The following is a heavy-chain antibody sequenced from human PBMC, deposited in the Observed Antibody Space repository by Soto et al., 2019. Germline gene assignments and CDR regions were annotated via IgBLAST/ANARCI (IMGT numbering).Heavy chain of an antibody. D-gene: IGHD6-25*01. CDR1: GGSFSSGIYY. V-gene: IGHV4-61*01. Sequence: LSLTCTVSGGSFSSGIYYWSWIRQPPGKGLEWIGEVKDRGRTKYNPSLKSRVIISLDTPKSQLSLKLSAVTAADTAIYYCARAGGAYDYSMDVWGQGTTVTVSS. CDR2: VKDRGRT. J-gene: IGHJ6*02. CDR3: ARAGGAYDYSMDV.